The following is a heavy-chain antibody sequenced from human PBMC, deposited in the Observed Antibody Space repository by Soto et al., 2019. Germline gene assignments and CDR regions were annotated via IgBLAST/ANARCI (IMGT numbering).Heavy chain of an antibody. J-gene: IGHJ4*02. CDR3: ARDPRSWNYVGFWDY. CDR1: GYSFLIYI. CDR2: INPDGGST. D-gene: IGHD3-16*01. V-gene: IGHV1-46*01. Sequence: QVQLVQSGAEVKKPGPPIKISGRQLGYSFLIYIFHWLGQPPGQGLEWMGVINPDGGSTSYAQRFQGRLTVTADTSTSTVFLDLNSVTVDDTAFYFCARDPRSWNYVGFWDYWGQGTLVTVST.